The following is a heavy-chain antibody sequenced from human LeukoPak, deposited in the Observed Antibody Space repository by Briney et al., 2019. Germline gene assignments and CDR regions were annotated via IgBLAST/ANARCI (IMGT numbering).Heavy chain of an antibody. J-gene: IGHJ6*03. CDR3: AKDLGPEGGVRGVNFMDV. CDR2: ISGSGGST. CDR1: GFTFSSYG. D-gene: IGHD3-10*01. Sequence: GGSLRLSCAASGFTFSSYGMSWVRQAPGKGLEWVSAISGSGGSTYYADSVKGRFTISRDNSKNTLYLQMDSLRAEDTAVYYCAKDLGPEGGVRGVNFMDVWGKGTTVTISS. V-gene: IGHV3-23*01.